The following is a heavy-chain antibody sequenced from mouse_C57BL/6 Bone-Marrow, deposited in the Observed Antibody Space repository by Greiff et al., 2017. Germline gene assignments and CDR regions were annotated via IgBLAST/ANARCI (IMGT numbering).Heavy chain of an antibody. CDR3: ANYCFGGY. V-gene: IGHV1-53*01. J-gene: IGHJ3*01. CDR1: GYAFTSYW. Sequence: VQLQQPGPELVKPGASVKMSCKASGYAFTSYWMHWVKQRPGKGLEWIGHINPSDGGTNYNEKFKGKATLTADKSSSTAYMQRSSLTAEDAVVYYGANYCFGGYWGQGTMVTVSA. D-gene: IGHD1-1*02. CDR2: INPSDGGT.